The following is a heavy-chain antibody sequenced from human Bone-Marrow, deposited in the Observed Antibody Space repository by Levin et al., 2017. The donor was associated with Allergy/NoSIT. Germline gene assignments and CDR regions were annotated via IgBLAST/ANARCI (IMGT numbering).Heavy chain of an antibody. CDR1: GGTFSSYA. Sequence: ISCKASGGTFSSYAISWVRQAPGQGLEWMGGIIPIFGTANYAQKFQGRVTITADKSTSTAYMELSSLRSEDTAVYYCASSLTIFGVVIIMGYFQHWGQGTLVTVSS. D-gene: IGHD3-3*01. J-gene: IGHJ1*01. CDR3: ASSLTIFGVVIIMGYFQH. CDR2: IIPIFGTA. V-gene: IGHV1-69*06.